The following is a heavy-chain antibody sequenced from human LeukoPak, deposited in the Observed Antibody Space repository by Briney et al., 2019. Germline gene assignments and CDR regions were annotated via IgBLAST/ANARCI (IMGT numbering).Heavy chain of an antibody. Sequence: GGSLRLSCAASGFTFSNYGIHWVRQAPGKGLEWVAVISYDGSNNYYADSVRGRFTISRDNSKNTLSLQMSSLRAEDTAVYFCAKDATEIVTTNGMDVWGQGTTVTVSS. J-gene: IGHJ6*02. V-gene: IGHV3-30*18. CDR1: GFTFSNYG. D-gene: IGHD5-12*01. CDR2: ISYDGSNN. CDR3: AKDATEIVTTNGMDV.